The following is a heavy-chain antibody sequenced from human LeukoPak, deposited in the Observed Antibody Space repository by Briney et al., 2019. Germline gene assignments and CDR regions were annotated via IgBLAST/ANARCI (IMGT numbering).Heavy chain of an antibody. CDR3: ARLWPTTVTTV. CDR2: INHSGST. J-gene: IGHJ4*02. Sequence: AETLSLTCAVYGGSFSGYYWSWIRQPPGKALEWIGEINHSGSTNYNPPLKSRVTISVDTSKNQFSLKLSSVTAADTAVYYCARLWPTTVTTVWGQGTLVTVSS. D-gene: IGHD4-17*01. V-gene: IGHV4-34*01. CDR1: GGSFSGYY.